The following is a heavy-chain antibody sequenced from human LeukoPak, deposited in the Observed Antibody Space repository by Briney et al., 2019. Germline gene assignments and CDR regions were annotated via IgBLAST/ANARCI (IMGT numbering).Heavy chain of an antibody. V-gene: IGHV4-30-2*01. CDR3: ARVPVAATRRYFDY. Sequence: SETLSLTCAVSGGSLSSGGYSWSWLRQPPGTGLEWFGYIYHSGSTYYNPSLKSRVTISVDRSKIQCALKLGSGTAAGTAVYYSARVPVAATRRYFDYWGQRTLVTVSS. CDR1: GGSLSSGGYS. CDR2: IYHSGST. D-gene: IGHD2-15*01. J-gene: IGHJ4*02.